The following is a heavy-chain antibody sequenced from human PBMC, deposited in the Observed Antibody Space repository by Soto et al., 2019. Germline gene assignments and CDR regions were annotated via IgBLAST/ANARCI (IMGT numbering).Heavy chain of an antibody. D-gene: IGHD3-9*01. CDR3: ARYARILRYFEWSDAFEI. J-gene: IGHJ3*02. CDR1: GGSISSYY. Sequence: SETLSLTCTVSGGSISSYYWSWIRQPPGKGLEWIGYIYYSGSTNYNPSLKSRVTISVDTSKNQFSLKLSSVTAADTAVYYCARYARILRYFEWSDAFEIWGQGTMVTVSS. CDR2: IYYSGST. V-gene: IGHV4-59*01.